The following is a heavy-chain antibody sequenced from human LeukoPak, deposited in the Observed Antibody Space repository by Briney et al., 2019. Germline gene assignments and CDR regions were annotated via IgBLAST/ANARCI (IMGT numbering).Heavy chain of an antibody. D-gene: IGHD3-10*01. V-gene: IGHV3-23*01. CDR2: ISGSGGST. Sequence: GGSLRLSCAASGFTFSSYAMSWVRQAPGKGLVWVSAISGSGGSTYYADSVKGRFTISRGNSKNTLYLQMNSLRAEDTAVYYCAKDRGCWGWFDPWGQGTLVTVSS. J-gene: IGHJ5*02. CDR3: AKDRGCWGWFDP. CDR1: GFTFSSYA.